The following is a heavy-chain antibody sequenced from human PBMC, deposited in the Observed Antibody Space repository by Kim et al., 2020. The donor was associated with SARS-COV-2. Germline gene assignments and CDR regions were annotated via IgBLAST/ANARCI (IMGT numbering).Heavy chain of an antibody. CDR2: ISGSGGAT. CDR1: GFTFSTYA. CDR3: AKDLWATYYYDKSGYYNTDY. Sequence: GGSLRLSCAASGFTFSTYAMSWVRQVSGEGLEWVSSISGSGGATLYADSVKGRFTISRDNSKNRVYLQMSSLRAEDTAVYYCAKDLWATYYYDKSGYYNTDYWGQGTLVTVSS. D-gene: IGHD3-22*01. J-gene: IGHJ4*02. V-gene: IGHV3-23*01.